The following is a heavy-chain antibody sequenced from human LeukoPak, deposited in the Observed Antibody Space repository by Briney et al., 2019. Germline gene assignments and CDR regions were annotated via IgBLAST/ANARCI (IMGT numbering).Heavy chain of an antibody. CDR3: ARDLGCSTTSCRYNWFDP. CDR1: GFTFSSYA. J-gene: IGHJ5*02. V-gene: IGHV3-23*01. D-gene: IGHD2-2*01. Sequence: PGGSLRLSCAASGFTFSSYAMTWVRQAPGKGLEWVSFISQSGGRSTDYADSVKGRSTISRDNSKNTLYLQMNSLRAEDTAVYHCARDLGCSTTSCRYNWFDPWGQGTLVTVSS. CDR2: ISQSGGRST.